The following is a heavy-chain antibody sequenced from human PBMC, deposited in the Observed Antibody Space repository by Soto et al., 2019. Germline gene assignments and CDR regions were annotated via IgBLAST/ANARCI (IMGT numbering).Heavy chain of an antibody. J-gene: IGHJ3*02. D-gene: IGHD6-6*01. CDR1: GYTFTSYG. CDR3: ARSRQLVGPLDAFDI. V-gene: IGHV1-18*04. Sequence: WASVKVSCKASGYTFTSYGISWVRQAPGQGLEWMGWISAYNGNTNYAQKLQGRVTMTTDTSTSTAYMELRSLRSDDTAVYYCARSRQLVGPLDAFDIWGQGTMVTVSS. CDR2: ISAYNGNT.